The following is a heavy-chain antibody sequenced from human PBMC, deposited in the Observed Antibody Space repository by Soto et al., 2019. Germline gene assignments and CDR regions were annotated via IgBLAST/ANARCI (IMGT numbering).Heavy chain of an antibody. V-gene: IGHV1-46*01. CDR1: GYTFTSYY. CDR2: INPSGGST. CDR3: ARVSGISSNYGMDV. Sequence: QVQLVQSGAEVKKPGASVKVSCKASGYTFTSYYMHWVRQAPGQGLEWMRIINPSGGSTSYAQKSQRRVTMTSNATTNTTYMELSSLRSEDTAVYYCARVSGISSNYGMDVWGQGTTVTVSS. J-gene: IGHJ6*02. D-gene: IGHD3-10*01.